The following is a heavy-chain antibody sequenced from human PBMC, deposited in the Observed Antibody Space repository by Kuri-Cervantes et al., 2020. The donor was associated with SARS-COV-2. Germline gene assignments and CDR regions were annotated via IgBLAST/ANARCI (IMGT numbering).Heavy chain of an antibody. D-gene: IGHD3-3*01. CDR3: ARDWGSGYSGGRGMDV. CDR2: ISYDGSNK. CDR1: GLTFSSYA. V-gene: IGHV3-30-3*01. J-gene: IGHJ6*02. Sequence: GESLKISCAASGLTFSSYAMHWVRQAPGKGLEWVAVISYDGSNKYYADSVKGRFTISRDNSKNTLYLQMNSLRAEDTAVYYCARDWGSGYSGGRGMDVWGQGTTVTVSS.